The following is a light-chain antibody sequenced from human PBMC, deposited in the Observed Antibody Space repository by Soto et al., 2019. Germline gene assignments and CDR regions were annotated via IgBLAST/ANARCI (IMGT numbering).Light chain of an antibody. CDR2: DNA. Sequence: QSVLTQPPSVSGAPGQRVTISCTGSSSNIGAGFDVQWYQQLPGTAPKLLIYDNANRPSGVPDRFSGSKSGTSASLAITGLQAEDEADYYCQSYDSSLSGWVIGGGTKLTVL. CDR1: SSNIGAGFD. V-gene: IGLV1-40*01. J-gene: IGLJ2*01. CDR3: QSYDSSLSGWV.